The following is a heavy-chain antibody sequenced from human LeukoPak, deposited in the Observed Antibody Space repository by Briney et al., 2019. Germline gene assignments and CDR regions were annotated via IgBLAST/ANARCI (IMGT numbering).Heavy chain of an antibody. J-gene: IGHJ6*03. Sequence: ASVKVSCKASGGTFSSYAISWVRQAPGQGLEWMGGIIPIFGTANYAQKFQGRVTITADESTSTAYMELSSLRSEDTAVYYCARAGADGDYAYYYMDVWGKGTTVTVSS. CDR2: IIPIFGTA. CDR3: ARAGADGDYAYYYMDV. D-gene: IGHD6-19*01. CDR1: GGTFSSYA. V-gene: IGHV1-69*13.